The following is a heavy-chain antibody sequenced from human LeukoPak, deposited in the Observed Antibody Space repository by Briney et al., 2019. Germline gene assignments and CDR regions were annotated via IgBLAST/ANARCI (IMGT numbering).Heavy chain of an antibody. J-gene: IGHJ6*03. D-gene: IGHD5-12*01. CDR2: IYTSGST. CDR3: ARDFGATIRYYYYMDV. CDR1: GGSISSYY. V-gene: IGHV4-4*07. Sequence: PSGTLSLTCTVSGGSISSYYWSWIRQPAGKGLEWIGRIYTSGSTNYNPSLKSRVTMSVDTSKNQFSLKLSSVTAADTAVYYCARDFGATIRYYYYMDVWGKGTTVTVSS.